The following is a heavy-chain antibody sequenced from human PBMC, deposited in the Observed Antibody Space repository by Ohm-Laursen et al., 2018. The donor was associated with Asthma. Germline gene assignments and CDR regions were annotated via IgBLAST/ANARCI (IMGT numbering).Heavy chain of an antibody. J-gene: IGHJ4*02. CDR3: ARGDGEYFDY. CDR1: GFTFSSYD. V-gene: IGHV3-13*01. CDR2: IGTAGDT. Sequence: SLRLSCSASGFTFSSYDMHWVRQATGQGLELVSAIGTAGDTYYPGSVKGRFTISRENAKNSLYLQMNSLRAGDTAVYYCARGDGEYFDYWGQGTLVTVSS. D-gene: IGHD4-17*01.